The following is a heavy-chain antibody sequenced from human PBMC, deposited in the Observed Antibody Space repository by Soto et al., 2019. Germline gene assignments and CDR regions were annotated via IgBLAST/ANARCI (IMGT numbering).Heavy chain of an antibody. V-gene: IGHV4-38-2*01. CDR1: GCSSVSVDY. CDR3: ETKTVEYDNWLEH. D-gene: IGHD4-4*01. J-gene: IGHJ5*02. CDR2: IYYSGIT. Sequence: SETLSLTCSFSGCSSVSVDYWFCLRHPPGKWLEWIGSIYYSGITYYNPSLKSLVTISVDTSKNQFSLKLSSVTAADTAVYYCETKTVEYDNWLEHWGKGNLVTVS.